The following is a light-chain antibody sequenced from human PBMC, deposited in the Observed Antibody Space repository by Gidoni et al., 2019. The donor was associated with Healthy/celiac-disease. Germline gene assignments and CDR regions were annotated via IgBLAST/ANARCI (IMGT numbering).Light chain of an antibody. CDR1: QSISSW. CDR2: DAS. CDR3: QQYNSYVT. Sequence: DIQMTQSPSTLSASVGDRVTITCRASQSISSWLAWYQQKPGKAPKLLIYDASSLESGVPSRFSGSGFGTEFTLTISSLQPDDFATYYCQQYNSYVTFGQGTKVEIK. J-gene: IGKJ1*01. V-gene: IGKV1-5*01.